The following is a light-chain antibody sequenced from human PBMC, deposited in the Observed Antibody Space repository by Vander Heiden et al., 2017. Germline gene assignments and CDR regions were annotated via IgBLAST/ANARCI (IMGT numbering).Light chain of an antibody. CDR2: DDN. J-gene: IGLJ2*01. V-gene: IGLV6-57*01. CDR3: QSYDSSDHVV. Sequence: FILPPHPSASASPPRTLITSCSRSSGNSASNYVQWYHQRPGSSPNPVIHDDNQRPSGVPDRFSGSMDSYSTSVSLTVSGLKTEDEADYNCQSYDSSDHVVFGGGTKLTVL. CDR1: SGNSASNY.